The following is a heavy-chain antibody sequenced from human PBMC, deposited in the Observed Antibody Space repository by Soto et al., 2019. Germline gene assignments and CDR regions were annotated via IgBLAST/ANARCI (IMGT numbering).Heavy chain of an antibody. CDR2: INHSGST. D-gene: IGHD1-26*01. Sequence: SETLSLTCAVYGGSFSGYYWSWIRQPPGKGLEWIGEINHSGSTNYNPSLKSRVTISVDTSKNQFSLKLSSVTAADTAVYYCARGRAVGATTYFDYWGQGTLVTVS. V-gene: IGHV4-34*01. CDR3: ARGRAVGATTYFDY. CDR1: GGSFSGYY. J-gene: IGHJ4*02.